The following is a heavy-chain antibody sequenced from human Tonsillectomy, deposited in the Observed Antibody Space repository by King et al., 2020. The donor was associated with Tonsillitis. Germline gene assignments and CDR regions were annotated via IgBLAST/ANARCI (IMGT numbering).Heavy chain of an antibody. V-gene: IGHV5-51*03. CDR1: GYNFISYW. CDR2: IYPGDSDT. J-gene: IGHJ4*02. CDR3: ARRQGGSSWYRYYFYQ. D-gene: IGHD6-13*01. Sequence: VQLVESGAEVKKPGESLKISCKGSGYNFISYWIGWVRQMPGKGLEWMGIIYPGDSDTIYSPSFQGQVTISADKSISTAYLQWSSLKASDTAMYYCARRQGGSSWYRYYFYQCGQGTLVTVSP.